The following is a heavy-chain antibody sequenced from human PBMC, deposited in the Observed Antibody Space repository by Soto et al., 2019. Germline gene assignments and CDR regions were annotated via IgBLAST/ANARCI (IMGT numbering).Heavy chain of an antibody. D-gene: IGHD6-25*01. CDR2: IDGSGTA. J-gene: IGHJ5*02. CDR3: ARSIAPDWFDP. CDR1: GFTFSSYA. V-gene: IGHV3-23*01. Sequence: GGSLRLSCAASGFTFSSYAMTWVRQTPGKGLEWVSNIDGSGTAYYTDAVKGRFTITRDTSASTAYMELSSLRSEDTAVYYCARSIAPDWFDPWGQGTLVTVSS.